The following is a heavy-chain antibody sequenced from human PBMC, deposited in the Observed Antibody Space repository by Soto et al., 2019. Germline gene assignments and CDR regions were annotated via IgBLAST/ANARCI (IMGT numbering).Heavy chain of an antibody. CDR3: ARGDCSSTSCSKYVSSLAVRGYYYYYMDV. J-gene: IGHJ6*03. Sequence: GASVKVSCKASGYTFTGYYMHWVRQAPGQGLEWMGWINPNSGGTNYAQKFQGWVTMTRDTSISTAYMELSRLRSDDTAVYYCARGDCSSTSCSKYVSSLAVRGYYYYYMDVWGKGTTVTVSS. V-gene: IGHV1-2*04. CDR2: INPNSGGT. D-gene: IGHD2-2*01. CDR1: GYTFTGYY.